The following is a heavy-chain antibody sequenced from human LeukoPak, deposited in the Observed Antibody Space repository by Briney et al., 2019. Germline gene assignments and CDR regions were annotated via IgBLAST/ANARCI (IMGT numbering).Heavy chain of an antibody. Sequence: GGSLRLSCAASGFTFSNYNMNGVRRAPGKGLEWVSSISSSSSYIYYADSVKGRFTISRDNANNSLYLQMNSLRAEDTTVYYCARGDSGGMDYWGQGTLVTVSS. J-gene: IGHJ4*02. CDR1: GFTFSNYN. CDR3: ARGDSGGMDY. V-gene: IGHV3-21*01. CDR2: ISSSSSYI. D-gene: IGHD3-16*01.